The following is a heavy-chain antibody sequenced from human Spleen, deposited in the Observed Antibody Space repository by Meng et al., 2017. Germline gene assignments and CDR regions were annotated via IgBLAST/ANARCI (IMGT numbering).Heavy chain of an antibody. CDR3: ARGPTTMAHDFDY. Sequence: QVHLPQWGAGLLKPSETLSLTCVVSGGSFSDYYLSWIRQPPGKGLEWIGEINHSGSTNYNPTLESRATISVDTSQNNLSLKLSSVTAADSAVYYCARGPTTMAHDFDYWGQGTLVTVSS. CDR1: GGSFSDYY. D-gene: IGHD4-11*01. CDR2: INHSGST. V-gene: IGHV4-34*01. J-gene: IGHJ4*02.